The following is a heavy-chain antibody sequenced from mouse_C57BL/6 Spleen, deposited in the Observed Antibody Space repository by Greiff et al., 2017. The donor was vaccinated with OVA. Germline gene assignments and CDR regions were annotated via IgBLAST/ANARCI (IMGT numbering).Heavy chain of an antibody. Sequence: VQLQQSGTELVKPGASVKLSCKASGYTFTSYWMHWVKQRPGQGLEWIGNINPSNGGTNYNEKFKSKATLTVDKSSSTAYMQLSSLTSEDSAVYYCAREDYYGSSYVRGFDVWGTGTTVTVSS. V-gene: IGHV1-53*01. CDR2: INPSNGGT. J-gene: IGHJ1*03. CDR3: AREDYYGSSYVRGFDV. D-gene: IGHD1-1*01. CDR1: GYTFTSYW.